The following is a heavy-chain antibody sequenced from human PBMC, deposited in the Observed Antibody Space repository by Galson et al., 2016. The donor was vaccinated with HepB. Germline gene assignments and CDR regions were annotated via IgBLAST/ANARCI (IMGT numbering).Heavy chain of an antibody. CDR2: INSDGSST. CDR1: GFTFSSYW. V-gene: IGHV3-74*01. CDR3: ARAPGHRTGPIYYGMDA. D-gene: IGHD7-27*01. J-gene: IGHJ6*02. Sequence: SLRLSCAASGFTFSSYWMHWVRQAPGKGLVWVSRINSDGSSTSYADSVKGRFTISRDNAKNTLYLQMNSLRAEDTAVYYCARAPGHRTGPIYYGMDAWGQGTTVTVSS.